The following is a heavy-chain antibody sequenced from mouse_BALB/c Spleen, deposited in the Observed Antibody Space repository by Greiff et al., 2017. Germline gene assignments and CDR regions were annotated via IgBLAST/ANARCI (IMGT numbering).Heavy chain of an antibody. D-gene: IGHD4-1*02. J-gene: IGHJ3*01. Sequence: VQLKESGAELVKPGASVKLSCTASGFNIKDTYMHWVKQRPEQGLEWIGRIDPANGNTKYDPKFQGKATITADTSSNTAYLQLSSLTSEDTAVYYCASNWACFAYWGQGTLGTVSA. V-gene: IGHV14-3*02. CDR3: ASNWACFAY. CDR2: IDPANGNT. CDR1: GFNIKDTY.